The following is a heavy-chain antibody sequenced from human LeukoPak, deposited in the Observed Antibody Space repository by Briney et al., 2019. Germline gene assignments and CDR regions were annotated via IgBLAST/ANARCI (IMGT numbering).Heavy chain of an antibody. V-gene: IGHV4-39*01. Sequence: SETLSLTCTVSGGSISSSSYFGGWIRQPPGNGLEWIGSIFYSGSTYYHPSLNSRVTISIATSKNQFSLRLSSVTAADTAVYYCARQMNTVTADYWGQGTLVTVSS. J-gene: IGHJ4*02. CDR3: ARQMNTVTADY. CDR1: GGSISSSSYF. D-gene: IGHD4-17*01. CDR2: IFYSGST.